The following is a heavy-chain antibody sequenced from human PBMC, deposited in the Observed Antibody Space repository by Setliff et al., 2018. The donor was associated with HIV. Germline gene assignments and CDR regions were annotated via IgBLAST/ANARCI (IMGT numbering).Heavy chain of an antibody. Sequence: PSETLSLTCTVSGGSISSAYYWGWIRHPPGKGLEWIGSIYHSGSTYYNPSLKSRVTMSVDTSKNQFSLKLSSVTAADTAVYYCASISHGSIDYWGQGTLVTVSS. D-gene: IGHD6-25*01. V-gene: IGHV4-38-2*02. CDR1: GGSISSAYY. J-gene: IGHJ4*02. CDR3: ASISHGSIDY. CDR2: IYHSGST.